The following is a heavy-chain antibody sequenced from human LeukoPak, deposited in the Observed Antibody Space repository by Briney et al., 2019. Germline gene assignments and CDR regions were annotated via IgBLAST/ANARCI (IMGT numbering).Heavy chain of an antibody. J-gene: IGHJ4*02. CDR2: INPNSGGT. CDR1: GYTFTGYY. D-gene: IGHD5-18*01. V-gene: IGHV1-2*06. CDR3: ARGPWRIFGYSYGYLDY. Sequence: GASVKVSCKASGYTFTGYYMHWVRQAPGQGLEWMGRINPNSGGTNYAQKFQGRVTMTRDTSISTAHMELSRLRSDDTAVYYCARGPWRIFGYSYGYLDYWGQGTLVTVSS.